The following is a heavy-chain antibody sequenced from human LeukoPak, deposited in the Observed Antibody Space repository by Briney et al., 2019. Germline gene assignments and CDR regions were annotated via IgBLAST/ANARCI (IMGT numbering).Heavy chain of an antibody. CDR3: ASSSWGVYDSSGYYYSDY. CDR2: INPSGGST. D-gene: IGHD3-22*01. Sequence: ASVKVSCKASGYTFTSYYMHWVRQAPGQGLEWMGIINPSGGSTSYAQKFQGRVTMTRDTSTSTVYMELSSLRSEDTAVYYCASSSWGVYDSSGYYYSDYWGQGTLVTVSS. CDR1: GYTFTSYY. J-gene: IGHJ4*02. V-gene: IGHV1-46*01.